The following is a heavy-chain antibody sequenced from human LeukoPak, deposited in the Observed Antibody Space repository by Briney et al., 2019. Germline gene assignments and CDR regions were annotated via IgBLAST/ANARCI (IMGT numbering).Heavy chain of an antibody. Sequence: ASVKVSCKASGYTFTSYDINWVRQATGQGLEWMGWINTNTGNPTYAQGFTGRFVFSLDTSVSTAYLQISSLKAEDTAVYYCASIYYDILTGYQYYYGMDVWGQGTTVTVSS. CDR3: ASIYYDILTGYQYYYGMDV. J-gene: IGHJ6*02. V-gene: IGHV7-4-1*02. CDR1: GYTFTSYD. CDR2: INTNTGNP. D-gene: IGHD3-9*01.